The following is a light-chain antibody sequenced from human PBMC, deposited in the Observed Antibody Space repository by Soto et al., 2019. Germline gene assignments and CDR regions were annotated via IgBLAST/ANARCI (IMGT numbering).Light chain of an antibody. CDR3: QQYDNLPLT. CDR1: QRVSANY. J-gene: IGKJ4*01. CDR2: DAS. Sequence: ETVLTQSPGTLSLSPGETATLSCRASQRVSANYLAWYQHKPGQAPRLLIYDASTRATGTPDRFSGSGSGTDFTLTIRRLEPEDFATYYCQQYDNLPLTFGGGTKVDIK. V-gene: IGKV3-20*01.